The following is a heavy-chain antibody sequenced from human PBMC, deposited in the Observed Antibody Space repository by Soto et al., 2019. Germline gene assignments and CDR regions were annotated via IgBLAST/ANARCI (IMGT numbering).Heavy chain of an antibody. D-gene: IGHD3-16*02. Sequence: QVQLVQSGAEVKKPGASVMLSCKASGYIFTDYHMYWVRQAPGQGLEGVGTINPSGGGTSYAQKFQGRVTMTRDTSTSTVYMELNSLRSEDTAVHYCARGRSSAFDLWGQGTMVTVSA. CDR2: INPSGGGT. CDR1: GYIFTDYH. V-gene: IGHV1-46*01. CDR3: ARGRSSAFDL. J-gene: IGHJ3*01.